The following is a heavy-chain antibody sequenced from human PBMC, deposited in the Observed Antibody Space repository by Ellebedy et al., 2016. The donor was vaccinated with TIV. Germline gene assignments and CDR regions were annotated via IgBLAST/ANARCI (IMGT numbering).Heavy chain of an antibody. CDR1: GGSIGGSGFY. Sequence: SETLSLXCTVSGGSIGGSGFYWAWIRQPPGKGLEWIATMYYSGNTYLSPSLRSRVTISADTSKKQFSLKMRSVTAADTALYYCARGSFEAFDIWGQGTLVTVSS. V-gene: IGHV4-39*01. CDR3: ARGSFEAFDI. CDR2: MYYSGNT. D-gene: IGHD3-10*01. J-gene: IGHJ3*02.